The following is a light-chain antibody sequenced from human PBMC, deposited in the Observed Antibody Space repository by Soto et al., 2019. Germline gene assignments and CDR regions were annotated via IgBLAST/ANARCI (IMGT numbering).Light chain of an antibody. V-gene: IGKV3-15*01. CDR2: GAS. J-gene: IGKJ2*01. CDR3: QHYNNWPNT. Sequence: EIVMTQSPATLSVSPGERATLSCRASQSVSSNLAWYQQKPGQAPRLLIYGASTRATGIPARFSGSGSGTDPALTVRCLQSEDFAVYYCQHYNNWPNTFGQGTKLEIK. CDR1: QSVSSN.